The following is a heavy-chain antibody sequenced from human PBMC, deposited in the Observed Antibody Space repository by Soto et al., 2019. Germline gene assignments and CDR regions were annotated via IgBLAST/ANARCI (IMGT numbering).Heavy chain of an antibody. V-gene: IGHV4-31*03. CDR3: ARYIAVAGMVGGWFDP. CDR1: GGSISSGGYY. Sequence: QVQLQESGPGLVKPSQTLSLTCTVSGGSISSGGYYWGWIRQHPGQGLEWIGYIYSSRSTYYNPSLKSRVTISVDTSKNQFALKLSSVTAADTAVYYCARYIAVAGMVGGWFDPWGQGTLVTVSS. J-gene: IGHJ5*02. CDR2: IYSSRST. D-gene: IGHD6-19*01.